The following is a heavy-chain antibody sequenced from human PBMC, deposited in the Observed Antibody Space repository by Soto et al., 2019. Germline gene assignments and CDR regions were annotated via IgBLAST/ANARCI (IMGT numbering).Heavy chain of an antibody. Sequence: SLRLSCAASVFCFMSYAMHWVRQTPGKGLEYVSAISSNGGSTYYANSVKGRCTISRDNSKNTLYLQMGTRRAEDMAVYYCAREQRFGELRRTLYYMDVWGKGTTVTVSS. CDR2: ISSNGGST. J-gene: IGHJ6*03. CDR3: AREQRFGELRRTLYYMDV. V-gene: IGHV3-64*01. D-gene: IGHD3-10*01. CDR1: VFCFMSYA.